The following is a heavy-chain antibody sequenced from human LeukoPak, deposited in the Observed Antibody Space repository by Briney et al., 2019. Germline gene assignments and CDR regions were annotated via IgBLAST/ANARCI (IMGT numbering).Heavy chain of an antibody. CDR2: ISSRGSYI. CDR3: ARAEVLLWFGESPGAEYFQH. D-gene: IGHD3-10*01. V-gene: IGHV3-21*01. J-gene: IGHJ1*01. CDR1: GFTFSSYN. Sequence: GGSLRLSCAASGFTFSSYNMNWVRQAPGKGLEWVSSISSRGSYIYYADSVKGRFTISRDNAKNSLYPQMNSLRAEDTAVYYCARAEVLLWFGESPGAEYFQHWGQGTLVTVSS.